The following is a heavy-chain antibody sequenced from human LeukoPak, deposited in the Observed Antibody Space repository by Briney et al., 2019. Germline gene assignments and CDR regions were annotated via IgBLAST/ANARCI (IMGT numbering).Heavy chain of an antibody. CDR2: ISAYNGNT. V-gene: IGHV1-18*01. CDR3: ARDTRCSGGSCYSPYYYYYYYMDV. Sequence: ASVKVSCKASGYTFTSYGISWVRQAPGQGLEWMGWISAYNGNTNYAQKLQGRVTMTTDTSTSTAYMELRSLRSDDTAVYYCARDTRCSGGSCYSPYYYYYYYMDVWGKGTTVTVSS. CDR1: GYTFTSYG. D-gene: IGHD2-15*01. J-gene: IGHJ6*03.